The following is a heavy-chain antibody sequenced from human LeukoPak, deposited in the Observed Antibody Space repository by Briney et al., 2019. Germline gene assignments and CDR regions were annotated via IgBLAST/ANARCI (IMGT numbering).Heavy chain of an antibody. Sequence: SVKVSCKASGGTFSSYAISWVRQAPGQGLEWMGGIIPIFGTANYAQKFQGRVTITTDESTSTAYMELSRLRSEDTAVYYCARDDGSGISVDGMDVWGQGTTVTVSS. J-gene: IGHJ6*02. D-gene: IGHD3-10*01. V-gene: IGHV1-69*05. CDR1: GGTFSSYA. CDR2: IIPIFGTA. CDR3: ARDDGSGISVDGMDV.